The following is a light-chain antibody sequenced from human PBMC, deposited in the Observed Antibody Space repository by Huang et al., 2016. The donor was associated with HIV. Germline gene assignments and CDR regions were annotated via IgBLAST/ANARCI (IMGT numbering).Light chain of an antibody. V-gene: IGKV4-1*01. Sequence: DIVMTQSPDSLAVSLGERATFDCKSSQSVLDSSNNKNYLACYQQKPGQPPKLLIYWAASRESGVPDRFSGSGSGTHFSRTISSLQAEDVALYYCQQYYSSPRTFGQGTKLEIK. J-gene: IGKJ2*01. CDR1: QSVLDSSNNKNY. CDR3: QQYYSSPRT. CDR2: WAA.